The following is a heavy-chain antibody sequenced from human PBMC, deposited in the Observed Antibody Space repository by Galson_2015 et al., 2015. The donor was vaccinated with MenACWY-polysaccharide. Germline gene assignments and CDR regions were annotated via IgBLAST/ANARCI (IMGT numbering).Heavy chain of an antibody. Sequence: SLRLSCAASGFTFSDHYMDWVRQAPGRGLEWVGRIKSKSDGGTEEYAAPVKGRFTISRDDSKNTLYLQMNSLRTEDTAVYYCTTVLNFNEFDYWGQGTLVTVSS. CDR1: GFTFSDHY. CDR3: TTVLNFNEFDY. D-gene: IGHD1-1*01. J-gene: IGHJ4*02. V-gene: IGHV3-15*01. CDR2: IKSKSDGGTE.